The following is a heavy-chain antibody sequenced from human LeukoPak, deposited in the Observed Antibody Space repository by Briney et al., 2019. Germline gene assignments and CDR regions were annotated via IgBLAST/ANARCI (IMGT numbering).Heavy chain of an antibody. Sequence: GRSLRLSCAASEFSFSGYAMHWVRQAPGKGLEWVAVISYDGSNKHYADSVKGRSTISRDNSKGTLFLQMSSLRAEDTAVYYCARGTVVTASYGDYGFVWSQGSLVTVSS. CDR3: ARGTVVTASYGDYGFV. J-gene: IGHJ4*02. V-gene: IGHV3-30*04. D-gene: IGHD4-17*01. CDR2: ISYDGSNK. CDR1: EFSFSGYA.